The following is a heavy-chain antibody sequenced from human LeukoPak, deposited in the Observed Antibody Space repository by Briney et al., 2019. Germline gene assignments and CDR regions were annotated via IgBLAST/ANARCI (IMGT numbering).Heavy chain of an antibody. J-gene: IGHJ4*02. CDR1: GGSISSYY. CDR3: ARSQWEPIDY. CDR2: IYYSGRT. Sequence: SETLSLTCTVSGGSISSYYWSWTRQPPGKGLEWIGYIYYSGRTKYNPPLKSRVTMSVDTSKNQFSLKLSSVTAADTAVYYCARSQWEPIDYWGQGILVTVSS. V-gene: IGHV4-59*12. D-gene: IGHD1-26*01.